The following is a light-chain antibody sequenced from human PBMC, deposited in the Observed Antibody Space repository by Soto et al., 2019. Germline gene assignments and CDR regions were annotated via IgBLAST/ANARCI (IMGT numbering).Light chain of an antibody. CDR2: DAS. V-gene: IGKV1-33*01. CDR3: QQYGNLPFT. Sequence: DIQMTQSPSSLSASVGDRVTITCQASQGISNSLNWYQVKLGKAPKLLIYDASNLEAGVPSRLSGSGSATDFTFTISRLQPEDVGTYYCQQYGNLPFTFGPGTKVAIK. CDR1: QGISNS. J-gene: IGKJ3*01.